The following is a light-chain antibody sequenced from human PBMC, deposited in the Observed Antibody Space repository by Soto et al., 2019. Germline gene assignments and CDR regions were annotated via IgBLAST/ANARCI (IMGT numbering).Light chain of an antibody. CDR2: DAS. V-gene: IGKV1-5*01. CDR1: QSISSW. J-gene: IGKJ4*01. Sequence: DIQMTQSPSTLSASVGDRVTITCRASQSISSWLAWYQQKPGKAPKLLIYDASSLESGVPSRFSGSGSGTEFTLTISILQHDDFATYYCQQYNSYITFGGGTKVEIK. CDR3: QQYNSYIT.